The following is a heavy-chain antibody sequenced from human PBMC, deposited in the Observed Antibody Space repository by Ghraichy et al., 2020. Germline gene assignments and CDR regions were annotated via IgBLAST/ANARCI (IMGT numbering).Heavy chain of an antibody. Sequence: GGSLRLSCAASGFTFSSYAMSWVRQAPGKGLEWVSAISGSGGSTYYADSVKGRFTISRDNSKNTLYLQMNSLRAEDTAVYYCAKDTLKENYYDSSGYLPISTDYWGQGTLVTVSS. CDR2: ISGSGGST. D-gene: IGHD3-22*01. CDR3: AKDTLKENYYDSSGYLPISTDY. V-gene: IGHV3-23*01. CDR1: GFTFSSYA. J-gene: IGHJ4*02.